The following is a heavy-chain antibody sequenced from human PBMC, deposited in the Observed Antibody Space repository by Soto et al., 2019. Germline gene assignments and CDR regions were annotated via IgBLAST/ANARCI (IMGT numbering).Heavy chain of an antibody. Sequence: PGGSLRLSCVASGFTFDTYGIHWVRQAPGKGLQWVALISYEGSNTYYADSVRGRFTISRDNSKNTLYLQMNTLRPEDTGLYYCARVTPGNNLYYFSGLDFWGQGTSATVSS. CDR3: ARVTPGNNLYYFSGLDF. CDR1: GFTFDTYG. J-gene: IGHJ6*02. V-gene: IGHV3-30-3*01. CDR2: ISYEGSNT. D-gene: IGHD1-1*01.